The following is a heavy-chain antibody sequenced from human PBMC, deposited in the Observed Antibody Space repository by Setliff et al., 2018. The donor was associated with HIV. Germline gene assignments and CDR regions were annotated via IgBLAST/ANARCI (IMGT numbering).Heavy chain of an antibody. V-gene: IGHV1-69*13. D-gene: IGHD3-10*01. CDR1: GGTFTRYA. CDR2: ITPIFGEG. Sequence: ASVKVSCKASGGTFTRYAINWVRQAPGQGLEWMGGITPIFGEGKYAQKFQGRVTITADESTSTAYMELSGLRSEDTAVYYCATAGEMATIGYSYYYMDVWGKGTTVTISS. J-gene: IGHJ6*03. CDR3: ATAGEMATIGYSYYYMDV.